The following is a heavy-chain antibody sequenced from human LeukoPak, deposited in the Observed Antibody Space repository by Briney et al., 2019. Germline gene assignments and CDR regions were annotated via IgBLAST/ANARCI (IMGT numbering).Heavy chain of an antibody. CDR1: GYTFTSYY. V-gene: IGHV1-46*01. CDR2: INPSGGST. J-gene: IGHJ4*02. CDR3: ARYSGDYGGNIYFFDY. D-gene: IGHD4-23*01. Sequence: ASVKVPCKASGYTFTSYYMHWVRQAPGQGLEWMGIINPSGGSTSYAQKFQGRVTMTRDTSTSTVYMELSSLRSEDTAVYYCARYSGDYGGNIYFFDYWGQGTLVTVSS.